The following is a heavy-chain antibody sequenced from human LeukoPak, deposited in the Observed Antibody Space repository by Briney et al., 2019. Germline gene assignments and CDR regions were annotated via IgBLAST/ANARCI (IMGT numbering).Heavy chain of an antibody. J-gene: IGHJ3*01. Sequence: GGSLRLSCAASGFTFSSYGMHWVRQAPGKGLEWVAVIWYDGSNKYYADSVKGRFTISRDNSKNTLFLQMNFLRAEDTAVYYCARAVNYFDSSGNYYVGALDVWGQGTVVTVSS. CDR2: IWYDGSNK. D-gene: IGHD3-22*01. V-gene: IGHV3-33*01. CDR1: GFTFSSYG. CDR3: ARAVNYFDSSGNYYVGALDV.